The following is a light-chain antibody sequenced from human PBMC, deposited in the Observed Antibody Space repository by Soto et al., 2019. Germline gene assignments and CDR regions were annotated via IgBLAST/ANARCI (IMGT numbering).Light chain of an antibody. CDR1: SFDVGNYNY. Sequence: QSALTQPASVSGSPGQSITISCTGSSFDVGNYNYVSWYQQHPGKALKLIIYDVSSRPSGVSDRFSGSKSGKTASLTISGLQAEDEADYYCNSYRSTSAHVVFGRGTKLTVL. J-gene: IGLJ2*01. CDR3: NSYRSTSAHVV. CDR2: DVS. V-gene: IGLV2-14*03.